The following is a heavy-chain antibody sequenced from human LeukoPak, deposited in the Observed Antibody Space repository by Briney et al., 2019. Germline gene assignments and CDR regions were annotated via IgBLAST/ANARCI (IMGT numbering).Heavy chain of an antibody. D-gene: IGHD5-12*01. Sequence: GGSLRLSCAASGFTFTTYQMNWVRQAPGKGLEWVSYISTGGRTIYYADSVKGRFTISRDNAKNSLYLQMNSLRAEDTAVYYCARSPYGAYEVFDSWGQGTLVTVSS. CDR3: ARSPYGAYEVFDS. CDR1: GFTFTTYQ. J-gene: IGHJ4*02. V-gene: IGHV3-48*03. CDR2: ISTGGRTI.